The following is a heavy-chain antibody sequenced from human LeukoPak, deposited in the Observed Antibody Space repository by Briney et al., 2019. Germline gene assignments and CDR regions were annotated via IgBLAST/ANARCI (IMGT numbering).Heavy chain of an antibody. D-gene: IGHD3-10*01. CDR3: ARVRWFGELLYGMDV. Sequence: PSETLSLTCAVYGGSFSGYYWSWIRQPPGKGLEWIGEINHSGSTNYNPSLKSRVTISVDTSKNQFSLKLSSVTAADTAVYYCARVRWFGELLYGMDVWGQGTTVTVSS. CDR1: GGSFSGYY. CDR2: INHSGST. J-gene: IGHJ6*02. V-gene: IGHV4-34*01.